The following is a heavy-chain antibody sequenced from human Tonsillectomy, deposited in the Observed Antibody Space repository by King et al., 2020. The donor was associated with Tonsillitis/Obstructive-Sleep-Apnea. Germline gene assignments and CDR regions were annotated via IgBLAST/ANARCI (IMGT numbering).Heavy chain of an antibody. V-gene: IGHV1-18*01. CDR3: ARGTYFDY. CDR2: ISTYNGNT. Sequence: VQLVESGAEVKKPGASVKVSCKASVYTFTTYGISWVRQAPGQGLEWMGWISTYNGNTTYAQKLPGRVTMTTDPSTSTAYMGLRSLRTDDTAMYYCARGTYFDYWGQGTLVTVSS. CDR1: VYTFTTYG. J-gene: IGHJ4*02. D-gene: IGHD2-8*01.